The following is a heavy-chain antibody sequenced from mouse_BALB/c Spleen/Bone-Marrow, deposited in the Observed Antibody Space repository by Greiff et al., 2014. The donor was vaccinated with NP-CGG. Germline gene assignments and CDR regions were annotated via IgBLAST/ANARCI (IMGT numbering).Heavy chain of an antibody. CDR1: GITVSSYT. Sequence: EVQGVESGGGLVKPGESLKFSCAASGITVSSYTMSWVRQTPEKRLEWVASITGGGTTYYPDSVKGRFTTSRDNARNILYLQVSSLRSEDTAIYYCARHYGYVDAMDYWGQGTSVTVSS. CDR3: ARHYGYVDAMDY. J-gene: IGHJ4*01. CDR2: ITGGGTT. D-gene: IGHD1-2*01. V-gene: IGHV5-6-5*01.